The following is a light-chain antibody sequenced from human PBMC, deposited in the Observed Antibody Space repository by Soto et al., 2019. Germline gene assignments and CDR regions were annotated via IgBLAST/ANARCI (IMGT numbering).Light chain of an antibody. Sequence: AIQMTQSPSSLSASVVDRVTITCRASQGIRNDLGWYQQKPGKAPKLLIYAASSLQSGVPSRFSGSGSGTDFTPTISSLQPEDFATYYCQQSYSTHPVTFGQGTRLEIK. CDR2: AAS. CDR3: QQSYSTHPVT. CDR1: QGIRND. V-gene: IGKV1-6*01. J-gene: IGKJ5*01.